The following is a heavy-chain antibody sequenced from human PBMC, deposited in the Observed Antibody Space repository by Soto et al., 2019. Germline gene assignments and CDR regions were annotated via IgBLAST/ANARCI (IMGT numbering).Heavy chain of an antibody. Sequence: GGSLRLSCAASGFTFDDYAMHWVRQAPGKGLEWISGISWNSGSIGYADSVKGRFTISRDNAKNSLYLQMNSLRAEDTALYYCAKDISSWQLAAFDIWGQGTIVTVSS. D-gene: IGHD6-13*01. CDR3: AKDISSWQLAAFDI. CDR2: ISWNSGSI. CDR1: GFTFDDYA. J-gene: IGHJ3*02. V-gene: IGHV3-9*01.